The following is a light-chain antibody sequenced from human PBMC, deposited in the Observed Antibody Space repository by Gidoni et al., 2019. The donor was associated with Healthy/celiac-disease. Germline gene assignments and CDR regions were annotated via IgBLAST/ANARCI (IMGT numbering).Light chain of an antibody. CDR3: QQRSNWPPLLT. J-gene: IGKJ4*01. CDR2: DAS. CDR1: QSVRSY. V-gene: IGKV3-11*01. Sequence: EIVLTQSPATLSLSPGERATLSCRASQSVRSYLAWYQQKPGQAPRLLIYDASNRATGIPARFSGSGSGTDFTLTISSLEPEDFAVYSCQQRSNWPPLLTFGGGTKVEIK.